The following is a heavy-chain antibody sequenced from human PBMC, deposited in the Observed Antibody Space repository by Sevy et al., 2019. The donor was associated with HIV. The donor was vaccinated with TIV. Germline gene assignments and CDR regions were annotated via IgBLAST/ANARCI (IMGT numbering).Heavy chain of an antibody. CDR2: IYSGGNT. CDR1: EFTVSSKY. Sequence: GGSLRLSCAASEFTVSSKYMSWVRQAPGKGLEWVSVIYSGGNTYYADSVKGRFTISRDISKNTLYLQMNSLRAEDTAIYYCATTATPLDSYALDVWGQGTTVTVSS. J-gene: IGHJ6*02. D-gene: IGHD4-17*01. V-gene: IGHV3-53*01. CDR3: ATTATPLDSYALDV.